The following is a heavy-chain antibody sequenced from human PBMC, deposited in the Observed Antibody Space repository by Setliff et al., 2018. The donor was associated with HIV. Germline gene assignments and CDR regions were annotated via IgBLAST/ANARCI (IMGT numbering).Heavy chain of an antibody. CDR1: GGSISSSSYY. Sequence: PSETLSLTCTVSGGSISSSSYYWGWIRQPPGKGLEWIGSIYYSGSTYYNPSLKSRVTISVDTSKNQFSLKLSPVTAADTAVYYCARVNSRNWFDPWGQGTLVTVSS. CDR2: IYYSGST. J-gene: IGHJ5*02. CDR3: ARVNSRNWFDP. V-gene: IGHV4-39*07. D-gene: IGHD6-13*01.